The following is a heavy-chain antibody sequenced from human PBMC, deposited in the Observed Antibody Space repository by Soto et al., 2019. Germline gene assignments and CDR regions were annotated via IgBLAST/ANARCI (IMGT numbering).Heavy chain of an antibody. CDR3: ARDLLGQYYFDH. CDR1: GFTFSSYA. CDR2: ISNDASSA. J-gene: IGHJ4*02. V-gene: IGHV3-30-3*01. Sequence: GGSLRLSCAASGFTFSSYAMHWVRQDPGKGLEWVAFISNDASSAHYADSVKGRFTISRDNSKNTVSLQMNSLRAADTAVYYCARDLLGQYYFDHWGQGTLVTVSS.